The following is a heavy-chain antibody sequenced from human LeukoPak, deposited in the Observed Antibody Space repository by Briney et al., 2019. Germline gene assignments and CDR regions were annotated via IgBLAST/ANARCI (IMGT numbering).Heavy chain of an antibody. Sequence: GGSLRFSCAASGFTFSSYAMSWVRQAPGKGLEWVSVIYSGGSTYYADSVKGRFTISRDNSKNTLYLQMNSLRAEDTAVYYCARGDAFDIWGQGTMVTVSS. J-gene: IGHJ3*02. CDR1: GFTFSSYA. CDR2: IYSGGST. V-gene: IGHV3-53*01. CDR3: ARGDAFDI.